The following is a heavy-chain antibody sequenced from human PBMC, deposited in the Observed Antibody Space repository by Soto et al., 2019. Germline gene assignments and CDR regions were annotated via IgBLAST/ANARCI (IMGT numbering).Heavy chain of an antibody. Sequence: EVQLVESGGGLVQPGGSLTLSCAASGFAFRSYWMHWVRQAPGKGLEWVSSINNDGRSATYADSVKGRFTVSRDNAKNPLCLQMNGLRAEDTAVYYCARVRSAVSSCTFTTCYLDSWGQGTLVTVSS. CDR3: ARVRSAVSSCTFTTCYLDS. V-gene: IGHV3-74*01. CDR1: GFAFRSYW. D-gene: IGHD2-2*01. J-gene: IGHJ5*01. CDR2: INNDGRSA.